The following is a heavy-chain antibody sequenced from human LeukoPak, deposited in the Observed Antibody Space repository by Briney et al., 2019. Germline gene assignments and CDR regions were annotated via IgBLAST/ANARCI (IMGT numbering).Heavy chain of an antibody. CDR3: ARRVIVVGLDY. V-gene: IGHV3-21*01. J-gene: IGHJ4*02. Sequence: GGSLRLSCAASGFTFSSYSMNWVRQAPGKGLEWVSSISSSSSYIFYADSMKGRFTISRDNAKNSLYLQMNSLRAEDTAVYYCARRVIVVGLDYWGQGTLVTVSS. CDR1: GFTFSSYS. D-gene: IGHD3-22*01. CDR2: ISSSSSYI.